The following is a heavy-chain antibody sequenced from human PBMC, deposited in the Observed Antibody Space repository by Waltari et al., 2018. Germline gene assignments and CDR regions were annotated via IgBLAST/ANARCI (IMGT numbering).Heavy chain of an antibody. Sequence: QVQLQQWGAGLLKPSETLSLTCAVYGGSFSGYYWSWIRQPPGKGLEWIGEINHSGSTNYNPSLKSRVTISVDTSKNQFSLKLSSVTAADTAVYYCAREDWGNSGWYGGFDYWGQGTLVTVSS. CDR2: INHSGST. CDR1: GGSFSGYY. CDR3: AREDWGNSGWYGGFDY. D-gene: IGHD6-19*01. V-gene: IGHV4-34*01. J-gene: IGHJ4*02.